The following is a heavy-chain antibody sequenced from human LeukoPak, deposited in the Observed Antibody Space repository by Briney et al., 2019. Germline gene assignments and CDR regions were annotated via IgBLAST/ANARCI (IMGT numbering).Heavy chain of an antibody. CDR2: MYYTGST. Sequence: SETLSLTCTVSGGSVSSSSYYWGWIRQPPGKGLEWIGSMYYTGSTYYNPSLKSRVTISVDTSKNQFSLKLSSVTAADTAVYYCARHVGYYDTTGHFRDYWGQGTLVTVSS. D-gene: IGHD3-22*01. CDR3: ARHVGYYDTTGHFRDY. V-gene: IGHV4-39*01. CDR1: GGSVSSSSYY. J-gene: IGHJ4*02.